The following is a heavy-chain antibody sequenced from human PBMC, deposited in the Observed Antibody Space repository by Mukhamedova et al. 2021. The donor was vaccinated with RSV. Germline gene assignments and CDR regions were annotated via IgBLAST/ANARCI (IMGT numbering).Heavy chain of an antibody. V-gene: IGHV3-23*01. J-gene: IGHJ6*02. CDR3: AKDLGYCSSTSCYTGYYYYYGMDV. CDR2: ISGSGGST. D-gene: IGHD2-2*02. Sequence: GLEWVSAISGSGGSTYYADSVKGRFTISRDNSKNTLYLQMNSLRAEDTAVYYCAKDLGYCSSTSCYTGYYYYYGMDVWGQGTTVT.